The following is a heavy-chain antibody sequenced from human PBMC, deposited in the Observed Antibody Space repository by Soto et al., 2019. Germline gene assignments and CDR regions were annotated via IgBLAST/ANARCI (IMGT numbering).Heavy chain of an antibody. V-gene: IGHV4-34*01. D-gene: IGHD4-17*01. CDR3: ARGRETTSDFDY. CDR1: GGSFSGYY. Sequence: QVQLQQWGAGLLKPSETLSLTCAVYGGSFSGYYWSWIRQPPGKGLEWIGEINHSGSTNYNPSLKSRVIISVDTSKNQFSLKLSSVTAADTAVYYCARGRETTSDFDYWGQGTLVTVSS. J-gene: IGHJ4*02. CDR2: INHSGST.